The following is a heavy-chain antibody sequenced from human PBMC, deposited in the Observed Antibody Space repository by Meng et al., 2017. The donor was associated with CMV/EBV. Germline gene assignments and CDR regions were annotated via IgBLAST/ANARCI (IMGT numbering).Heavy chain of an antibody. CDR3: ARGSGAGTTWSYFDY. CDR2: IIPIFGTA. J-gene: IGHJ4*02. V-gene: IGHV1-69*12. D-gene: IGHD1-7*01. CDR1: GGTSSSLA. Sequence: VQWVRRCAWGKKPGSSVKVSWKAFGGTSSSLAISWVGQAPEQGLGGMGGIIPIFGTANYAQKFQGRVTITADESTSTAYMELSSLRSEDTAVYYCARGSGAGTTWSYFDYWGQGTLVTVSS.